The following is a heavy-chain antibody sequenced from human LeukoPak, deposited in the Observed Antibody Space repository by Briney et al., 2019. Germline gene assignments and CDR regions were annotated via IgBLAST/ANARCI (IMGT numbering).Heavy chain of an antibody. J-gene: IGHJ5*02. D-gene: IGHD6-13*01. V-gene: IGHV4-34*01. Sequence: SETLSLTCAVYGGSLSFYYWSWIRQPPGKGLEWIGEINHSGSTNYNPSLKSRVTISVDTSKNQFSLKLSSVTAADTAVYYCAGSXGSWYGPSQTASNWFDPWGQGTLVTVSS. CDR1: GGSLSFYY. CDR3: AGSXGSWYGPSQTASNWFDP. CDR2: INHSGST.